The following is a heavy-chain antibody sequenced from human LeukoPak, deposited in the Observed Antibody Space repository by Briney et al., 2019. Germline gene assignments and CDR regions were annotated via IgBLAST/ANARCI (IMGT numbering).Heavy chain of an antibody. CDR2: ITSSSSHI. J-gene: IGHJ6*03. D-gene: IGHD4-11*01. CDR1: GFTFSHYS. CDR3: ARVMMGATVTTFHYYCMDV. Sequence: GGSLRLSCAASGFTFSHYSIDWVRQAPGKGLERVASITSSSSHIYYADSVKGRFTISRDNAKNSLYLQMNSLRAEDTAIYYCARVMMGATVTTFHYYCMDVWGVGTTVTVSS. V-gene: IGHV3-21*01.